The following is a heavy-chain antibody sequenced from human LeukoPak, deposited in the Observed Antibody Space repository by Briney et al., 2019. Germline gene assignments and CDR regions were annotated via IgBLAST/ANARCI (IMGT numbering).Heavy chain of an antibody. D-gene: IGHD6-19*01. CDR1: GGAFSSYA. CDR2: IIPIFGTA. J-gene: IGHJ3*02. V-gene: IGHV1-69*13. Sequence: SVKVSCQAYGGAFSSYAISWVRQAPGQGLEWMGGIIPIFGTADYAQKFQGRVTITADESTSTAYMELSSLRSEDTAVYYCAMDSGWFPDAFDIWGQGTMVTVSS. CDR3: AMDSGWFPDAFDI.